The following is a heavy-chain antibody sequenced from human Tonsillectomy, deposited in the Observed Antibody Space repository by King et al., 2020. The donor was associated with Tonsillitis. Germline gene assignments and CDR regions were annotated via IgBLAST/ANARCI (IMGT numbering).Heavy chain of an antibody. Sequence: VQLVESGGGLVQPGRSLRLSCAASGFTFGEYAMHWVRQAPGKGLEWVSGISWNSGTIDYADSVKGRFTISRDNSKNSLYLQMNSLRAEDTALYYCAKEPDSRGELLLCLFDPWGQGTRLSVSS. J-gene: IGHJ5*02. CDR2: ISWNSGTI. D-gene: IGHD1-26*01. CDR3: AKEPDSRGELLLCLFDP. CDR1: GFTFGEYA. V-gene: IGHV3-9*01.